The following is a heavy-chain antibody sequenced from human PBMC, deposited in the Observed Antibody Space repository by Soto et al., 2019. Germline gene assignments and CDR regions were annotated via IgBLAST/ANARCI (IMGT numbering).Heavy chain of an antibody. J-gene: IGHJ4*02. CDR3: ARDSYFKDCAGDNCALGTVDY. V-gene: IGHV3-23*01. D-gene: IGHD2-21*01. CDR2: IVYSGVTT. CDR1: GFSFDTYA. Sequence: EVQLLESGGGLVQPGGSLRLSCTTSGFSFDTYAMNWVRQPPGKGLEWVSTIVYSGVTTYYADSVKGRFTISRDNSKSTLYLQMSSLRADDSAVYYCARDSYFKDCAGDNCALGTVDYWGQGTLVNVSS.